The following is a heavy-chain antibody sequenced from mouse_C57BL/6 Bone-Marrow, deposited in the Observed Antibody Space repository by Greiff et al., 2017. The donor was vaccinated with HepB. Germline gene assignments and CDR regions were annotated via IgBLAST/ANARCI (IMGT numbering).Heavy chain of an antibody. CDR2: IYPRSGNT. V-gene: IGHV1-81*01. D-gene: IGHD2-4*01. CDR1: GYTFTSYG. Sequence: VQLQQSGAELARPGASVKLSCKASGYTFTSYGISWVKQRTGQGLEWIGEIYPRSGNTYYNEKFKGKATLTADKSSSTAYMELRSLTSEDSAVYFCAFYYDYPAWFAYWGQGTLVTVSA. J-gene: IGHJ3*01. CDR3: AFYYDYPAWFAY.